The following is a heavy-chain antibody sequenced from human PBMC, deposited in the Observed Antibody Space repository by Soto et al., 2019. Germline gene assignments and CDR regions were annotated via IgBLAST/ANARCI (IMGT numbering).Heavy chain of an antibody. Sequence: ASETLSLPCSLSRSSLSSYYWSWIRQPAGKGLEWIGRIYTSGSTNYNPSLKSRVTMSVDTSKNQFSLKLSSVTAADTAVYYCARDGGCSGGSCYSHYYYGMDVWGQGTTVTVSS. J-gene: IGHJ6*02. CDR2: IYTSGST. D-gene: IGHD2-15*01. V-gene: IGHV4-4*07. CDR3: ARDGGCSGGSCYSHYYYGMDV. CDR1: RSSLSSYY.